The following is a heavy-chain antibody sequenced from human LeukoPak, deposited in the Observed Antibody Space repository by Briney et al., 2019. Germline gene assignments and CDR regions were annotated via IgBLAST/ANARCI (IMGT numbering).Heavy chain of an antibody. J-gene: IGHJ2*01. CDR1: GGSFSGYY. V-gene: IGHV4-34*01. D-gene: IGHD3/OR15-3a*01. Sequence: SETLSLTCAVYGGSFSGYYWSWIRQPPGKGLEWIGEINHSGSTNYNPSLKSRATISVDTSKNQFSLKLSSVTAADTAVYYCAGRHSYDFPLGADWYFDLWGRGPLFTVSS. CDR2: INHSGST. CDR3: AGRHSYDFPLGADWYFDL.